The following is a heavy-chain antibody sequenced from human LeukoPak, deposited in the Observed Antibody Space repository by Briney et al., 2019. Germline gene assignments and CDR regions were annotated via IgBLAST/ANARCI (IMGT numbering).Heavy chain of an antibody. D-gene: IGHD2-15*01. J-gene: IGHJ6*03. V-gene: IGHV4-4*07. CDR1: GGSISSYY. CDR2: IYTSGST. Sequence: PSETLSLTCTVSGGSISSYYWSWIRQPAGKRLEWIGRIYTSGSTNYNPSLKSRVTMSVDTSKNQFSLKLSSVTAADTAVYYCARELGYCSGGSCYPGLYYYYYMDVWGKGTTVTVSS. CDR3: ARELGYCSGGSCYPGLYYYYYMDV.